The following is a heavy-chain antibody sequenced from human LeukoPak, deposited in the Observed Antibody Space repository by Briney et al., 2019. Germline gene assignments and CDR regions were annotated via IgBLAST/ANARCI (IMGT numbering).Heavy chain of an antibody. Sequence: GGSLRLSCAASGFTFSSHAMGWVRQAPGKGLEWVSVVCGGGGRTYYADSVKGRFTISRDNSKSTLYLQMNSLRAEDTAVYYCAKMNAKYYDSSGYYVDYWGQGTLVTVSS. CDR1: GFTFSSHA. J-gene: IGHJ4*02. CDR2: VCGGGGRT. D-gene: IGHD3-22*01. V-gene: IGHV3-23*01. CDR3: AKMNAKYYDSSGYYVDY.